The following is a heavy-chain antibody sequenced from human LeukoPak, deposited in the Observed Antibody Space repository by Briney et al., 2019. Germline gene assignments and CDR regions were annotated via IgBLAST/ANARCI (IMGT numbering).Heavy chain of an antibody. J-gene: IGHJ3*02. CDR1: GFTFSSYG. CDR2: ISGSGGST. D-gene: IGHD3-22*01. CDR3: AKGGRSVHLYYYDSSGSLWSAFDI. V-gene: IGHV3-23*01. Sequence: PGGSLRLSCAASGFTFSSYGMSWVRQAPGKGLEWVSAISGSGGSTYYADSVKGRFTISRDNSRNTLYLQMNSLRAEDTAVYYCAKGGRSVHLYYYDSSGSLWSAFDIWGQGTMVTVSS.